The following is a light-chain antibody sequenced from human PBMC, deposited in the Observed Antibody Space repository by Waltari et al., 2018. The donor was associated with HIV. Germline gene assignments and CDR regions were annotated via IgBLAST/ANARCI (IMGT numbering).Light chain of an antibody. Sequence: SLLTQPPSASGTPGQRVTISCSGSGSNIGSNAVNWYQKLPGTAPKLLIYSHKQRPSGVPDRFSGSKSGTSASLAISGLQSEDEATYYCATWDDTLQGRVFGGGTKLTVL. J-gene: IGLJ2*01. CDR2: SHK. CDR1: GSNIGSNA. V-gene: IGLV1-44*01. CDR3: ATWDDTLQGRV.